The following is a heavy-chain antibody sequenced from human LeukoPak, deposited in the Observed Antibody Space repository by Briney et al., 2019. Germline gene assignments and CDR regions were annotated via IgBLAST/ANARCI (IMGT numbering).Heavy chain of an antibody. V-gene: IGHV4-38-2*02. D-gene: IGHD6-19*01. Sequence: SETLSLTCTVSGYPISSGYYWGWIRQPPGKGLEWIGSIYHSGITYYNPSLMSRVSMSLDTSKNQCSLNLNSVTAADTAVFYCARWLGNGFDIWGQGTMVTVSS. CDR1: GYPISSGYY. J-gene: IGHJ3*02. CDR3: ARWLGNGFDI. CDR2: IYHSGIT.